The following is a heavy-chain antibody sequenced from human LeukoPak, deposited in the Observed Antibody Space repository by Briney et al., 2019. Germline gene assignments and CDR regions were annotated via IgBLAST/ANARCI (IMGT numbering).Heavy chain of an antibody. CDR1: GYSIRSGYY. J-gene: IGHJ4*02. Sequence: PSETLSLTCTVSGYSIRSGYYWGWVRQPPGKGLEWIGSIYHSGSTYYNPSLKSRVTISVDTSKNQFSLKLSSVTAADTAVYYCARAADYSNSGDYWGQGTLVTVSS. CDR3: ARAADYSNSGDY. V-gene: IGHV4-38-2*02. CDR2: IYHSGST. D-gene: IGHD4-11*01.